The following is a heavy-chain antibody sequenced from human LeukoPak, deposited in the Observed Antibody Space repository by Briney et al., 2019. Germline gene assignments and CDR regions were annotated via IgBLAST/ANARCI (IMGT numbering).Heavy chain of an antibody. CDR3: ANHPASGWGVFYMDV. CDR2: ISYDGSNK. V-gene: IGHV3-30*18. Sequence: PGGSLRLSCAASGFTFSSYGMHWVRQAPGKGLEWVAVISYDGSNKYYADSVKGRFTISRDNAKNSLYLQMNSLRAEDTAVYYCANHPASGWGVFYMDVWSKGTTVTVSS. J-gene: IGHJ6*03. D-gene: IGHD6-19*01. CDR1: GFTFSSYG.